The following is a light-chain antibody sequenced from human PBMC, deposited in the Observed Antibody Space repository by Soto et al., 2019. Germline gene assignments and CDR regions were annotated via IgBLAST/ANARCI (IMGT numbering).Light chain of an antibody. V-gene: IGKV3-20*01. CDR2: GAS. CDR3: QQYGSSLRT. Sequence: IVMTQSPATLSVSPWERATLSCRASQSVSSNLAWYQQKPGQAPRLLIYGASIRAAGIPDRFSGSGSGTDFTLTIRRLEPEDFAVYYCQQYGSSLRTFGQGTKVDIK. CDR1: QSVSSN. J-gene: IGKJ1*01.